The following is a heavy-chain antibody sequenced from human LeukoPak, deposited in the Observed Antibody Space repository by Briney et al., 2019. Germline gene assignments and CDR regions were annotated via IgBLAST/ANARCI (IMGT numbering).Heavy chain of an antibody. Sequence: GGTLRLSCAASGFTFRSYGLGWVRQAPGKGLEWVSAISGSGDSTYYADSVKGRFTISRDNAKNSLYLQMNSLRAEDTAVYYCARGYSYGYGVDYWGQGTLVTVSS. CDR2: ISGSGDST. CDR3: ARGYSYGYGVDY. J-gene: IGHJ4*02. D-gene: IGHD5-18*01. V-gene: IGHV3-23*01. CDR1: GFTFRSYG.